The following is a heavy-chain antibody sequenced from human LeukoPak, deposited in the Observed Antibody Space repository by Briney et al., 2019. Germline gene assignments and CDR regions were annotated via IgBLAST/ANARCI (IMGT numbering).Heavy chain of an antibody. CDR3: ARAIRNQLLSDH. CDR1: GYTFISND. Sequence: ASVKVSCKASGYTFISNDISWVRQATGQGLEWMGWMNPNSGNTGYALKFRGRVTMTGDTSISTAYMELSSLISEDTAVYYCARAIRNQLLSDHWGPGTLVTVSS. CDR2: MNPNSGNT. J-gene: IGHJ4*02. V-gene: IGHV1-8*02. D-gene: IGHD2-2*01.